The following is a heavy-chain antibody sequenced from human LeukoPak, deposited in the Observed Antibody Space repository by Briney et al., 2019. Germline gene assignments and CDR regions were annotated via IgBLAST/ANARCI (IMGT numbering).Heavy chain of an antibody. CDR3: ARRPYSNSWHYFDY. D-gene: IGHD6-13*01. J-gene: IGHJ4*02. Sequence: GGSLRLSCAASRFTFSDYYMSWIRQAPGEGPGWVSYSSSSSSHIPYADSVKGRFTISRDNAENSLYLQMSSLRAEDTAVYYCARRPYSNSWHYFDYWGQGTLVTVSS. V-gene: IGHV3-11*04. CDR2: SSSSSSHI. CDR1: RFTFSDYY.